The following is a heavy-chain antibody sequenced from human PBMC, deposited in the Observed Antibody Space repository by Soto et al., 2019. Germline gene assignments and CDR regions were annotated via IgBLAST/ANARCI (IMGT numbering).Heavy chain of an antibody. CDR3: ANEWATDSSSWPEYFQH. CDR1: EVNFGTYS. D-gene: IGHD6-13*01. Sequence: GGSLRLSCTASEVNFGTYSMHWVRQETGKGLEWVAVIYYDGSNRYYGDAVKGRFTISRDNSKNTLYLQMNSLRAEDTAVYYCANEWATDSSSWPEYFQHWGQGTLVTVSS. J-gene: IGHJ1*01. CDR2: IYYDGSNR. V-gene: IGHV3-33*06.